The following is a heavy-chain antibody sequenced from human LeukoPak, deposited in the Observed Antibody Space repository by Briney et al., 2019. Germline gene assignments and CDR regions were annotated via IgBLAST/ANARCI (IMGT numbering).Heavy chain of an antibody. J-gene: IGHJ6*03. CDR1: GYTFTSYG. V-gene: IGHV1-18*01. CDR3: AREDIVVVPAARGYYYYMDV. D-gene: IGHD2-2*01. CDR2: ISAYNGNT. Sequence: GASVKVSCKASGYTFTSYGISWVRQAPGQGLEWMGWISAYNGNTSYAQKLQGRVTMTTDTSTSTAYMELRSLRSDDTAVYYCAREDIVVVPAARGYYYYMDVWGKGTTVTVSS.